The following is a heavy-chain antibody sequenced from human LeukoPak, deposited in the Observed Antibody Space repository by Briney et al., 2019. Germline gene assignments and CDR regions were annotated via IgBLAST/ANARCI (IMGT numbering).Heavy chain of an antibody. CDR1: GGSFSGYY. D-gene: IGHD3-10*01. V-gene: IGHV4-34*01. CDR2: INHSRST. CDR3: AREVITMVRGVITYYYYYYMDV. Sequence: SETLSLTCAVYGGSFSGYYWSWIRQPPGKGLEWIGEINHSRSTNYNPSLKSRVTISVDTSKNQFSLKLSSVTAADTAVYYCAREVITMVRGVITYYYYYYMDVWGKGTTVTVSS. J-gene: IGHJ6*03.